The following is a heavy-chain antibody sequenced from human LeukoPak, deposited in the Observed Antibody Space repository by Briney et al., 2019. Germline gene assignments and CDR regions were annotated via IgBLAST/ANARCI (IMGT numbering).Heavy chain of an antibody. CDR2: TYYNSKWYN. D-gene: IGHD3-16*01. CDR1: GDRVSSGSAA. J-gene: IGHJ3*02. V-gene: IGHV6-1*01. CDR3: VRLRGGSKAFDI. Sequence: SQTLSLTCAISGDRVSSGSAAWNWIRQSPSRGLEWLGRTYYNSKWYNDYAVSVKSRMSFNPDTSKDQFSLHLNSVTPEDTAVYYCVRLRGGSKAFDIWGQGTMVTVSS.